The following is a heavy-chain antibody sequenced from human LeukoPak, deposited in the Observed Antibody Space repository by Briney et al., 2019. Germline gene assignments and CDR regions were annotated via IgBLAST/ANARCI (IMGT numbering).Heavy chain of an antibody. J-gene: IGHJ2*01. CDR1: AGSISSGGYS. CDR3: ARRYCTGDSCYSGWYFDL. Sequence: SETLSLTCAVSAGSISSGGYSWSWFRQPPGKGLEWIGYIYHSGSTYYNPSLKSRVTISVDRSKNHFSLKLRSVTAADTAMYYCARRYCTGDSCYSGWYFDLWGRGTLVTVSS. V-gene: IGHV4-30-2*01. CDR2: IYHSGST. D-gene: IGHD2-15*01.